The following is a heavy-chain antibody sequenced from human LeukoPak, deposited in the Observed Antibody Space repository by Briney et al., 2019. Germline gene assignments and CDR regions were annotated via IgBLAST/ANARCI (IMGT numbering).Heavy chain of an antibody. CDR1: GFTFSSYA. Sequence: GGSLRLSCAASGFTFSSYAMSWVRQAPGEGLEWVSAISGGGGSTYYAGSVKGRFTISRDNSKNTLYLQMNSLRPEDTAVYYCAKDAARVSADYYFDYWGQGTLVTVSS. J-gene: IGHJ4*02. D-gene: IGHD2-2*01. CDR3: AKDAARVSADYYFDY. V-gene: IGHV3-23*01. CDR2: ISGGGGST.